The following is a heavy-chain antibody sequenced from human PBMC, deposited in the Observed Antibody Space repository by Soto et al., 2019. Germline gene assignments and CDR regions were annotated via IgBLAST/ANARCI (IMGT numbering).Heavy chain of an antibody. CDR2: IINSGGTT. CDR1: GLTFSSYG. D-gene: IGHD7-27*01. V-gene: IGHV3-23*01. CDR3: ASTLGTLSGVEYFQH. J-gene: IGHJ1*01. Sequence: EVQVLESGGGLVQPGGSLRLSCAASGLTFSSYGMSWVRQAPGKGLEWVSSIINSGGTTYYVDSVKGRFTISRDNSKNTLYLQITSLRAEDTAVYYCASTLGTLSGVEYFQHWGQRTLVTVSS.